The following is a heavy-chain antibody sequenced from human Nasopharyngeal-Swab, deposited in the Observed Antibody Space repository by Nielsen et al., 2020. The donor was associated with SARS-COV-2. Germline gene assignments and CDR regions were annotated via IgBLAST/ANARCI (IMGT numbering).Heavy chain of an antibody. CDR2: MSGNGRQI. Sequence: WIRQPPGKGLEWVAGMSGNGRQIYYADSVKGRFTISRDNSLQTLYLEMNRLRVDDTAIYHCAKGADYGDYAGWFDPWGQGTLVTVSS. J-gene: IGHJ5*02. D-gene: IGHD4-17*01. CDR3: AKGADYGDYAGWFDP. V-gene: IGHV3-23*01.